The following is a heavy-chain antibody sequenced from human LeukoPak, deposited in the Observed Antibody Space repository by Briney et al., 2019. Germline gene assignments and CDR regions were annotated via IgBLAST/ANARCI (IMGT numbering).Heavy chain of an antibody. CDR3: ARARSSGRLRRYNWFDP. CDR1: GYTFTSYD. J-gene: IGHJ5*02. Sequence: GASVKVSCKASGYTFTSYDINWVRQATGQGLEWMGWMNPNSGNTGYAQKFQGRVTMTRNTSISTAYMELSSLRSEDTAVYYCARARSSGRLRRYNWFDPWGQGTLVTVSS. V-gene: IGHV1-8*01. CDR2: MNPNSGNT. D-gene: IGHD6-19*01.